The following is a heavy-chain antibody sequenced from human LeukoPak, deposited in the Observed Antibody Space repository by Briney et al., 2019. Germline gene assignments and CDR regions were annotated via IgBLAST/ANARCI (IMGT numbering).Heavy chain of an antibody. D-gene: IGHD4-23*01. V-gene: IGHV4-4*07. CDR3: AREVADYGGYYYYHYMDV. CDR1: GGSISSYY. CDR2: IYTSGSN. Sequence: SETLSLTCTVSGGSISSYYCSWIRQPAGKGLEWFGRIYTSGSNNYNPSLKSRVTMSVDTSKNQFSLKLSSVTAADTAMYYCAREVADYGGYYYYHYMDVWGKGTTVTISS. J-gene: IGHJ6*03.